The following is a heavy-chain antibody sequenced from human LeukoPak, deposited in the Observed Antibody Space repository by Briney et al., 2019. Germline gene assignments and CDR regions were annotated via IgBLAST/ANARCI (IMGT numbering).Heavy chain of an antibody. CDR2: ITDSGGTT. Sequence: PGGSLRLSWAASGFTFRGYAMSWVRQAPGKGLEWVSVITDSGGTTFYADSVKGRFTISRDNSKNTLYLQMNSLRAEDTAVYYCAKDVEGTSSGWYDGDYFDYWGQGTLVTVSS. J-gene: IGHJ4*02. V-gene: IGHV3-23*01. CDR1: GFTFRGYA. CDR3: AKDVEGTSSGWYDGDYFDY. D-gene: IGHD6-19*01.